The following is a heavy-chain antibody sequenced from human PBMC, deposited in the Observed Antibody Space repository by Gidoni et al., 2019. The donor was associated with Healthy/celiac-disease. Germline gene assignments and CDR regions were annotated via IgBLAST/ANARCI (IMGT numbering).Heavy chain of an antibody. CDR1: GFTFSSYA. V-gene: IGHV3-23*01. J-gene: IGHJ4*02. D-gene: IGHD6-6*01. CDR2: ISGSGGST. CDR3: AKDIGSSIGLFLAFDY. Sequence: EVQLLESGGGLVQPGGSLRLSCAASGFTFSSYAMSWVRQAPGKGLEWVSAISGSGGSTYYADSVKGRFTISRDNSKNTLYLQMNSLRAEDTAVYYCAKDIGSSIGLFLAFDYWGQGTLVTVSS.